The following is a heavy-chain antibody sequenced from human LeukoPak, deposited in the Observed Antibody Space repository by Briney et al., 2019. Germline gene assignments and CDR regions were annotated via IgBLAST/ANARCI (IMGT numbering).Heavy chain of an antibody. J-gene: IGHJ4*02. CDR1: GFTFDDYA. D-gene: IGHD1-26*01. CDR2: ITWNSDGI. Sequence: GRSLRLSCAASGFTFDDYATHWVRQAPGKGLEWVSGITWNSDGIGYADSVKGRFTISRDNAKNSLYLQKNSLRAEDTALYYCAKVNNRVGATTFDYWGQGTLVTVSS. V-gene: IGHV3-9*01. CDR3: AKVNNRVGATTFDY.